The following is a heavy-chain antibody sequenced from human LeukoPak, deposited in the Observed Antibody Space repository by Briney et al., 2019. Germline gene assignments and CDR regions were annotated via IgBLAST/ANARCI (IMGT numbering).Heavy chain of an antibody. D-gene: IGHD1-26*01. CDR3: ARGVLGATDDKDY. V-gene: IGHV3-20*03. J-gene: IGHJ4*02. CDR2: INWNGGST. Sequence: WIRQPPGKGLEWVSGINWNGGSTGYADSVKGRFTISRDNAKNSLYLQMNSLRAEDTAVYYCARGVLGATDDKDYWGQGTLVTVSS.